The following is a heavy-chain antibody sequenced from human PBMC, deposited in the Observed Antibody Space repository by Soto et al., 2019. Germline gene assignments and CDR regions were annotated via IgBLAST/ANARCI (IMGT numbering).Heavy chain of an antibody. D-gene: IGHD1-1*01. Sequence: PSETLSLTCTVSGGSISSGDYYWSWIRQPPGKGLEWIGYIYYSGSTYYNPSLKSRVTISVDTSKNQFSLKLSSVTAADTAVYYCARVPNEEHFDYWGQGTLVTVSS. J-gene: IGHJ4*02. CDR3: ARVPNEEHFDY. CDR2: IYYSGST. V-gene: IGHV4-30-4*01. CDR1: GGSISSGDYY.